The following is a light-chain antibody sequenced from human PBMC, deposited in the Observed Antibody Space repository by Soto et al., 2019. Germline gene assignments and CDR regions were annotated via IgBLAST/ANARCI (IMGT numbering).Light chain of an antibody. CDR3: AAWDDSLNAVV. Sequence: QSVLTQPPSASGTPGQRVTISCSGSSSNIGSNTVNWYQQLPGTAPKLLIYRNTQRPSGVPDRFSGSKSGTSASLAISGLQSEDEADYYCAAWDDSLNAVVFGGGTKLTVL. J-gene: IGLJ2*01. CDR1: SSNIGSNT. CDR2: RNT. V-gene: IGLV1-44*01.